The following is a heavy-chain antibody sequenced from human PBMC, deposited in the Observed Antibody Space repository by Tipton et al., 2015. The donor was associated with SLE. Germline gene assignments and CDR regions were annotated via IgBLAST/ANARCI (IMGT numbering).Heavy chain of an antibody. CDR3: TGGVPYYGMDV. CDR2: IWYDGSNK. J-gene: IGHJ6*02. D-gene: IGHD2-8*02. Sequence: LRLSCAASGFTFSSYGMHWVRQAPGKGLEWVAVIWYDGSNKYYADSVKGRFTISRDNSKNTLYLQMNSLRAEDTAVYYCTGGVPYYGMDVWGQGTTVTVSS. CDR1: GFTFSSYG. V-gene: IGHV3-33*01.